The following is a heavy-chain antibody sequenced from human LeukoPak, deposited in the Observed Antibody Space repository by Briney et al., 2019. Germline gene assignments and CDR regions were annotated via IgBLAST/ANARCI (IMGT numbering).Heavy chain of an antibody. CDR2: MKPESGKT. J-gene: IGHJ4*01. CDR1: GYSFTDYY. Sequence: ASVKVSCKASGYSFTDYYLHWVRQAPGQGLEWMGWMKPESGKTGTAQRFQGRVTPTRDTSTSTAYMEVTRLTSDDTAIYYCARDKNPTVFDYWGQGTLVTVSS. V-gene: IGHV1-2*02. CDR3: ARDKNPTVFDY.